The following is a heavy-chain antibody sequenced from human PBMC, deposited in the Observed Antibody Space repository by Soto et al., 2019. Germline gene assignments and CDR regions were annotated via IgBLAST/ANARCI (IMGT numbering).Heavy chain of an antibody. CDR3: ARAIDYQGPGSDYYGMDV. D-gene: IGHD5-12*01. J-gene: IGHJ6*02. CDR2: ISAYNGNT. Sequence: QVQLVQSGAEVKKPGASVKVSCKASGYTFTSYGISWVRQAPGQGLEWMGWISAYNGNTNYAQKLQGRVTMTTDTSASTAYMVLRSLRSDDSAVYYCARAIDYQGPGSDYYGMDVWGQGTTVTVSS. V-gene: IGHV1-18*01. CDR1: GYTFTSYG.